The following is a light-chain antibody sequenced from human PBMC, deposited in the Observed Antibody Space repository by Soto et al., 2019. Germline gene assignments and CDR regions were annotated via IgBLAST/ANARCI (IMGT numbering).Light chain of an antibody. CDR2: DAS. V-gene: IGKV3-11*01. CDR1: QGISSY. Sequence: TQSPSLLSASAGDRVTISCRASQGISSYLAWYHQKPGQAPRLLIYDASTRATGIPARFSGSGSGTDFTLTISSLEPEDFAVYYCQQRSNWPTFGGGTKVDIK. J-gene: IGKJ4*01. CDR3: QQRSNWPT.